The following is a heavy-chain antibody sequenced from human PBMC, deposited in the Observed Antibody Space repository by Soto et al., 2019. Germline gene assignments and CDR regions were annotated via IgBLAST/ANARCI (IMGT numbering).Heavy chain of an antibody. CDR1: GYTFTTYF. Sequence: ASVKVSWKASGYTFTTYFIHWMRQAPGHRLEWMAWINPDNGRTTYSQNLQGRVTITRDTSANTVYMEVSSLTSEDTAIYYCARGPSSGSFDYWGQGTLVTVSS. V-gene: IGHV1-3*01. J-gene: IGHJ4*02. D-gene: IGHD1-26*01. CDR2: INPDNGRT. CDR3: ARGPSSGSFDY.